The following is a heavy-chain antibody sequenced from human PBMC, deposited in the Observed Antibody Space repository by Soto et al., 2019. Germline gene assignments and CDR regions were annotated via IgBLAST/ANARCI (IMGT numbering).Heavy chain of an antibody. V-gene: IGHV4-34*01. D-gene: IGHD4-4*01. CDR2: INDSGST. CDR3: ARARKRQPQFFYNYYGMDV. J-gene: IGHJ6*02. Sequence: NPSETLSLTCTVSGVTMTYGGYSWSWIRQSPGKGLEWIGEINDSGSTNFNPSLTSRVTISVDASKKQFSLKVTSMTAADTAVYYCARARKRQPQFFYNYYGMDVWGQGTRVTVSS. CDR1: GVTMTYGGYS.